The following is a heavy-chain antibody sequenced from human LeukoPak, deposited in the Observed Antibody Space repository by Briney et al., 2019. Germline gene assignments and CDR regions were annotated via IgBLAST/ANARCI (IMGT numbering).Heavy chain of an antibody. CDR1: GYSFTSYW. Sequence: GESLKISCKGSGYSFTSYWIGWVRQMPGKGLEWMGIIYPGDSDTRYSPSLQGQVTISVDTTIGTAYLQWSSLKASDTAIYYCARQNDFRLDYWGQGTLVTVSS. J-gene: IGHJ4*02. V-gene: IGHV5-51*01. CDR2: IYPGDSDT. D-gene: IGHD3-3*01. CDR3: ARQNDFRLDY.